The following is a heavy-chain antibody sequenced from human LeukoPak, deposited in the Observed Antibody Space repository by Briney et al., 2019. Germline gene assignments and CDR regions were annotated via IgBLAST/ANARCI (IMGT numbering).Heavy chain of an antibody. CDR1: GFTFSSYS. CDR3: ARYGSAVTGIHWYFDL. J-gene: IGHJ2*01. Sequence: GGSLRLSCAASGFTFSSYSMNWVRQAPGKGLEWVSSIHYSDNSVYYADSVKGRFTISRDNAKNSLFLQMNSLRVEDTAVYYCARYGSAVTGIHWYFDLWDRGTLVTVSS. D-gene: IGHD2-21*02. CDR2: IHYSDNSV. V-gene: IGHV3-21*01.